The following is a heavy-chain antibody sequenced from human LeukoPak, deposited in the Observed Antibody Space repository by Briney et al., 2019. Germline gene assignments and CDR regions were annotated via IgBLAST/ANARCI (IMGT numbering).Heavy chain of an antibody. Sequence: SGGSLRLSCAASGFTFSSYAMSWVRQAPGKGLEWVSAISGSGGSTYYADSVKGRFTISRDNSKNTLYLQMNSLRAEDTAVYYCAKLRYDFWSGYCLFDYWGQGTLVTVSS. D-gene: IGHD3-3*01. CDR1: GFTFSSYA. V-gene: IGHV3-23*01. J-gene: IGHJ4*02. CDR2: ISGSGGST. CDR3: AKLRYDFWSGYCLFDY.